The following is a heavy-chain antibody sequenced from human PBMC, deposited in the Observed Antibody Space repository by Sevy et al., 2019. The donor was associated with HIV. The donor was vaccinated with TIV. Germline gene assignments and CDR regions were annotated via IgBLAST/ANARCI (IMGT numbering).Heavy chain of an antibody. CDR1: GGSTSSFY. CDR3: ASGESYYDSSFFDY. CDR2: IYYSGST. V-gene: IGHV4-59*01. D-gene: IGHD3-22*01. J-gene: IGHJ4*02. Sequence: SETLSLTCTISGGSTSSFYWSWIRQPPGTVLEWIGYIYYSGSTTYNPSLKSRVTISVDTSKNQFSLKLNSVTAADTAVYYCASGESYYDSSFFDYWGQGTLVTVSS.